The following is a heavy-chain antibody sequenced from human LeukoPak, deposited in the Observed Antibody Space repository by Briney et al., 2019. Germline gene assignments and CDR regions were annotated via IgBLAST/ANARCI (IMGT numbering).Heavy chain of an antibody. CDR3: ARDNHYYGSGSYDAFDI. V-gene: IGHV1-18*01. CDR1: GYTFTSYG. J-gene: IGHJ3*02. Sequence: ASVKVSCKASGYTFTSYGISWVRQAPGQGLEWMGWINAYNGNTNYAQKLQGRVTMTTDTSTSTAYMELRSLRSDDTAVYYCARDNHYYGSGSYDAFDIWGQGTMVTVSS. CDR2: INAYNGNT. D-gene: IGHD3-10*01.